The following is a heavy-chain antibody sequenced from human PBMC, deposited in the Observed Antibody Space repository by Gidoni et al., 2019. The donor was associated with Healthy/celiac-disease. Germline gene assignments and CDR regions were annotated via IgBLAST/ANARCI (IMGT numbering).Heavy chain of an antibody. CDR2: IYSGGST. CDR3: ARDRVLRIAARSSTHFRPYYGMDV. J-gene: IGHJ6*02. Sequence: EVQLVESGGGLFQPGGSLRLSCAASGFTVSSNYMSWVRQAPGKGLEWVSVIYSGGSTYYADSVKGRFTISRDNSKNTLYLQMNSLRAEDTAVYYCARDRVLRIAARSSTHFRPYYGMDVWGQGTTVTVSS. CDR1: GFTVSSNY. V-gene: IGHV3-53*01. D-gene: IGHD6-6*01.